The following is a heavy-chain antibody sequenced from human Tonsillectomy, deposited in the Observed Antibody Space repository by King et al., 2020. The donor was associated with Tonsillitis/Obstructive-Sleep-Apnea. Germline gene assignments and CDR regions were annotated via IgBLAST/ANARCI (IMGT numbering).Heavy chain of an antibody. CDR3: ARDLFHLVGSGGTCYLDY. CDR2: TSYDGTNK. V-gene: IGHV3-30*01. J-gene: IGHJ4*02. CDR1: GFTFSTYA. Sequence: VQLVESGGGVVQPGRSLRLSCAASGFTFSTYAMHWVRQAPGKGLEWVAVTSYDGTNKYYADSVKGRFTISRDNSKNTLYLQMNSLSAEDTAVYYCARDLFHLVGSGGTCYLDYWGQGTLVTVSS. D-gene: IGHD2-15*01.